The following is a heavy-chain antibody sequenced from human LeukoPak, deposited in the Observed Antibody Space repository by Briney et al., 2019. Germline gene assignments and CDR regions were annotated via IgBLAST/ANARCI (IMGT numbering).Heavy chain of an antibody. CDR1: GFTFSSYA. Sequence: GGSLRLSCAASGFTFSSYAMSWVRQAPGKGLEWVSAISGSGGSTYYADSVKGRFTISRENSKNTLYLQMNSLRAEDTAVYYCAKDFRDYYDSSGFDYWGQGTLVTVSS. CDR3: AKDFRDYYDSSGFDY. D-gene: IGHD3-22*01. CDR2: ISGSGGST. V-gene: IGHV3-23*01. J-gene: IGHJ4*02.